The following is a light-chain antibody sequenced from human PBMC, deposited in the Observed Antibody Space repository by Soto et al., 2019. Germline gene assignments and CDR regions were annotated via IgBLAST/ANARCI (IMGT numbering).Light chain of an antibody. V-gene: IGKV2-30*01. Sequence: DVVMTQSPLSLPVTLGQPASISCRSSQSLLFRDGNTYLIWFQQRTGQSPRRLINRVSERDSGVPDRFSGSGTDTDFTLKISRVEAEDVGVYYCMQATHWPVTFGGGTTVEIK. CDR2: RVS. CDR1: QSLLFRDGNTY. CDR3: MQATHWPVT. J-gene: IGKJ4*01.